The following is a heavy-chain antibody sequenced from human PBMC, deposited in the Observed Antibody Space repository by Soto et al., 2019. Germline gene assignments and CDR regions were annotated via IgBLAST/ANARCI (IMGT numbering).Heavy chain of an antibody. CDR1: GFTFSIYA. Sequence: PWGSLGICCASSGFTFSIYAMSWVRQAPGKGLDWVSAISGSGGSTYYADSVKGRFTISRDNSKNTLYLQMNSLRAEDTAVYYCAKVKEAMIVVVIADNYFDYWGQGTLVTVSS. CDR3: AKVKEAMIVVVIADNYFDY. D-gene: IGHD3-22*01. CDR2: ISGSGGST. J-gene: IGHJ4*02. V-gene: IGHV3-23*01.